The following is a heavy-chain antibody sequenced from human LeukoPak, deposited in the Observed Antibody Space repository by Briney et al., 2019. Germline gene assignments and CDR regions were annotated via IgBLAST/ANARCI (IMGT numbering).Heavy chain of an antibody. Sequence: GGSLRLSCAASGFTFSSYAMSWVRQAPGKGLEWVSVISVSGGSTYYADSVKGRFTISRDNSKNTLYLQMNSVRADDTAVYYCARSGINNFDYWGQGTLVTVSS. CDR3: ARSGINNFDY. J-gene: IGHJ4*02. CDR2: ISVSGGST. D-gene: IGHD1-26*01. CDR1: GFTFSSYA. V-gene: IGHV3-23*01.